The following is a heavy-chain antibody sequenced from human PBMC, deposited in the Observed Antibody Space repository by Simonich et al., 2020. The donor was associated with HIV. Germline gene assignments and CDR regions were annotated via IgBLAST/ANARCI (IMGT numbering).Heavy chain of an antibody. CDR1: GGSISSSNW. Sequence: QVQLQESGPGLVKPSGTLSLTCAVSGGSISSSNWLSWVLQPPGKELGGSGGIKHRGSTTYNQSLTRRGLISAATSNNHFSLKLSTLPAADTAVYYCARGRTVTTTGIDYWGQGTLVTVSS. V-gene: IGHV4-4*02. CDR2: IKHRGST. D-gene: IGHD4-17*01. J-gene: IGHJ4*02. CDR3: ARGRTVTTTGIDY.